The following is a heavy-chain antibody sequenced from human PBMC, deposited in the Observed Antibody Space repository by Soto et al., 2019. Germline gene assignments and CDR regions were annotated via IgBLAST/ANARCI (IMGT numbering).Heavy chain of an antibody. Sequence: SVKVSCKASGGTFSSYAISSVRQAPGQGLEWMGGIIPIFGTANYAQKFQGRVTITADESTSTAYMELSSLRSEDTAVYYCARDSQIVVVPAAMGTYYYYGMEVWGQGTTVTVSS. J-gene: IGHJ6*02. CDR1: GGTFSSYA. D-gene: IGHD2-2*01. V-gene: IGHV1-69*13. CDR2: IIPIFGTA. CDR3: ARDSQIVVVPAAMGTYYYYGMEV.